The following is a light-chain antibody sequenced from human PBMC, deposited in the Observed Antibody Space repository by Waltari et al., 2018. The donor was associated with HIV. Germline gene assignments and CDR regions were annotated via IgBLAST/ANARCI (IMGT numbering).Light chain of an antibody. V-gene: IGKV2-28*01. CDR1: QSLLHSNGYNY. CDR2: LGS. CDR3: MQALQTPWT. Sequence: DIVMTQSPLSLSVTPGEPASISCRSGQSLLHSNGYNYLDWYLQKPGQSPQLLIYLGSNRASGVPDRFTGSGSGTDFTLKISRVEAEDVGVYYYMQALQTPWTFGQGTKVEIK. J-gene: IGKJ1*01.